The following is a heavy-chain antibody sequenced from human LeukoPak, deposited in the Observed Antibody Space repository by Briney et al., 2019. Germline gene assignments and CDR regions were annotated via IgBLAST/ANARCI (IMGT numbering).Heavy chain of an antibody. CDR3: AGLQGDDCGDDVRFPRFDC. CDR2: IWYDGSKK. CDR1: GFIFSRYG. D-gene: IGHD4-17*01. Sequence: GRSLTLSCVASGFIFSRYGMHWVRQPPGKGLEWVGLIWYDGSKKYNPESVSGGFIISSENYNNTVYLQMNSRMAENTAVYYCAGLQGDDCGDDVRFPRFDCWGQGTLVTVSS. J-gene: IGHJ4*02. V-gene: IGHV3-33*03.